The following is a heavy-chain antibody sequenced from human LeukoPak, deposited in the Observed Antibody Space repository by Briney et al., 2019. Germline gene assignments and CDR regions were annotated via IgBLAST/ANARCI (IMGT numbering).Heavy chain of an antibody. CDR2: ISSSSSYI. CDR1: GFTFSSYS. Sequence: PGGSLRLSCAASGFTFSSYSMYWVRQAPGKGLEWVSSISSSSSYIYYADSVKGRFTISRDNAKNSLYLQMNSLRAEDTAVYYCARDHCSSSWYGPYYYYYGMDVWGQGTTVTVSS. D-gene: IGHD6-13*01. J-gene: IGHJ6*02. V-gene: IGHV3-21*01. CDR3: ARDHCSSSWYGPYYYYYGMDV.